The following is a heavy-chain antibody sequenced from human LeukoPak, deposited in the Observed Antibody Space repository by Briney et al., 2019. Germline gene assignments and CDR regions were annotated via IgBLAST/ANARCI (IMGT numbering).Heavy chain of an antibody. Sequence: PGGSLRLSCAAPGFIFSTYGMHWVRQAPGKGLEWVAVIWYDGNKKYYTDSVRGRFTISRDISKHTLYLQMNSLRAEDTAVYYCAKVAGSSGYYPEFWGQGTLVTVSS. CDR2: IWYDGNKK. CDR3: AKVAGSSGYYPEF. V-gene: IGHV3-33*06. D-gene: IGHD3-22*01. J-gene: IGHJ4*02. CDR1: GFIFSTYG.